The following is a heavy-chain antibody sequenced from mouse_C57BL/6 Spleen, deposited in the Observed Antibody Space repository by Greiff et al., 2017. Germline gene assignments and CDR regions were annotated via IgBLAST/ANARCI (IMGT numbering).Heavy chain of an antibody. CDR3: ARFYYGSSYWYFDV. CDR1: GFTFSDYG. V-gene: IGHV5-17*01. D-gene: IGHD1-1*01. Sequence: EVHLVESGGGLVKPGGSLKLSCAASGFTFSDYGMHWVRQAPEKGLEWVAYISSGSSTIYYADTVKGRFTISRDNAKNTLFLQMTSLRSEDTSMYSCARFYYGSSYWYFDVWGTGTTVTVSS. J-gene: IGHJ1*03. CDR2: ISSGSSTI.